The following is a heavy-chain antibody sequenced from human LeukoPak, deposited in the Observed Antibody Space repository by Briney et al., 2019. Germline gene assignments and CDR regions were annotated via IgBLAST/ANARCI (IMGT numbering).Heavy chain of an antibody. CDR3: ARGAKAF. CDR1: GYNFTDYY. CDR2: INPETGDT. V-gene: IGHV1-2*02. J-gene: IGHJ4*02. Sequence: ASVKVSCKASGYNFTDYYIHWIRQAPGQGLEWMGWINPETGDTNYAQKFQDRVTLTRDTSLITFYMELTSLRSDGTAMYYCARGAKAFWGQGTLVTVSS.